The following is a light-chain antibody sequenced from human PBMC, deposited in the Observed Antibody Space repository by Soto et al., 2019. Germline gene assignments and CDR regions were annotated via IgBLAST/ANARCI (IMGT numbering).Light chain of an antibody. CDR2: DVR. Sequence: QSVLTQPASVSGSPGQSVTISCTGTSSDVGDYNYVSWYQHHPGKAPKLMIYDVRNRPSRVSNRFSGSKSGNTACLAISGLLADDESDYCCSSYTRGGSLGVVFGGGTKLTVL. CDR1: SSDVGDYNY. V-gene: IGLV2-14*03. CDR3: SSYTRGGSLGVV. J-gene: IGLJ2*01.